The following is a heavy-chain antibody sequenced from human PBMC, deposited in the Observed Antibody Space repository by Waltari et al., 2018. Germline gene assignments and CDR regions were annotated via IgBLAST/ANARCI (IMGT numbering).Heavy chain of an antibody. CDR2: IYYSGST. D-gene: IGHD1-1*01. CDR1: GGSISSYY. CDR3: ARVGVTLEFDY. V-gene: IGHV4-59*01. Sequence: QVQLQESGPGLVKPSETLSLTCTVSGGSISSYYWSWIRQPPGKGLEWIGYIYYSGSTNDTPALKSRVTISVDTSKNQFSLKLSSVTAADTAVYYCARVGVTLEFDYWGQGTLVTVSS. J-gene: IGHJ4*02.